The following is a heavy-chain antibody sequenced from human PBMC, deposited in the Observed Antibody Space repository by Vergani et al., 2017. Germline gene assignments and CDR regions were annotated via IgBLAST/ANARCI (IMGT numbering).Heavy chain of an antibody. CDR2: IRNKAYGVKT. J-gene: IGHJ5*02. Sequence: EVQPVESGGGLVKPGGSLRLSCAASGFSFGDYAMTWVRQAPGKGLEWVAFIRNKAYGVKTEYAESVKGRFTISRDDSRNSLYLQMNSLKTEDTAVYYCATLPLQTQQQVTSWGEGTLVTVSS. D-gene: IGHD6-13*01. V-gene: IGHV3-49*04. CDR3: ATLPLQTQQQVTS. CDR1: GFSFGDYA.